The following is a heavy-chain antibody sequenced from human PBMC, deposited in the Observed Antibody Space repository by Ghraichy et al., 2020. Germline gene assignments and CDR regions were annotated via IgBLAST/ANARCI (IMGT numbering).Heavy chain of an antibody. J-gene: IGHJ4*02. Sequence: ASVKVSCKASGYTFTSYGISWVRQAPGQGLEWMGWISAYNGNTNYAQKLQGRVTMTTDTSTSTAYMELRSLRSDDTAAYYCARDMYYYDREDYWGQGTLVTVSS. CDR3: ARDMYYYDREDY. CDR2: ISAYNGNT. D-gene: IGHD3-22*01. CDR1: GYTFTSYG. V-gene: IGHV1-18*04.